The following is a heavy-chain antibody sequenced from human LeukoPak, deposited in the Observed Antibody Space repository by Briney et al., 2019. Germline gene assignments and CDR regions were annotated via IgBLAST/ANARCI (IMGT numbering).Heavy chain of an antibody. V-gene: IGHV3-23*01. CDR2: ISGSGGST. D-gene: IGHD7-27*01. Sequence: PGGSLRLSCAASGFTFSSYAMSWVRQAPGKGLEWVSAISGSGGSTYYADSVKGRFTISRDNSKNTLYLQMNRLRAEDTAVYYCAKSFNWGSSRSAFDIWGQGTMVTVSS. J-gene: IGHJ3*02. CDR3: AKSFNWGSSRSAFDI. CDR1: GFTFSSYA.